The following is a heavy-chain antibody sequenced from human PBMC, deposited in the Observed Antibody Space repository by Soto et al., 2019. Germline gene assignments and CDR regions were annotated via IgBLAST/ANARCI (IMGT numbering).Heavy chain of an antibody. V-gene: IGHV4-4*02. D-gene: IGHD3-22*01. CDR2: IYHSGIT. J-gene: IGHJ4*02. Sequence: SETLSLTCAVSSGSINNNNWWTWVRPPPGKGLEWIGEIYHSGITNYNPSLKSRVTISVDKSKNQFSLKLNSVTAADTAVYYCAKDIGGYYRPFDYWGQGTLVTVSS. CDR3: AKDIGGYYRPFDY. CDR1: SGSINNNNW.